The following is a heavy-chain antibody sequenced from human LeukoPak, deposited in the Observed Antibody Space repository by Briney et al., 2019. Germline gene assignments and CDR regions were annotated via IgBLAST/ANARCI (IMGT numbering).Heavy chain of an antibody. CDR2: IYYSGST. D-gene: IGHD4-17*01. J-gene: IGHJ4*02. CDR1: GGSISSYY. CDR3: ARYGDYDTSGAHYFDY. Sequence: SETLSLTCTVSGGSISSYYWSWIRQPPGKGLEWIGYIYYSGSTNYNPSLKSRVTISVDTSKNQFSLKLSSVTAADTAVYYCARYGDYDTSGAHYFDYWGQGTLVTVSS. V-gene: IGHV4-59*01.